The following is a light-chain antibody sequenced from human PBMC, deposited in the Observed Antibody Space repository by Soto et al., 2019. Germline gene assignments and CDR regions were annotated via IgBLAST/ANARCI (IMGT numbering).Light chain of an antibody. V-gene: IGKV2-30*01. Sequence: EVVMTQSPLSLPVTLGQPASISCRSSQSLAYIDGNTYLTWFHQRPGQSPRRLIYYVSNRDSGVPGRFSGGGSGTDFTLKISRVEAEDAGIYYCMQSTHWPPYTFGQGTKLEIK. CDR2: YVS. CDR3: MQSTHWPPYT. CDR1: QSLAYIDGNTY. J-gene: IGKJ2*01.